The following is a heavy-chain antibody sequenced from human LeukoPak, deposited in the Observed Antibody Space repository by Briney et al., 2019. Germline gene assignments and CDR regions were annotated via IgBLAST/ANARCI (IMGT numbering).Heavy chain of an antibody. CDR1: GFTFGDYG. J-gene: IGHJ5*02. D-gene: IGHD2-8*01. CDR3: TRDLPVLHQHSWLDP. V-gene: IGHV3-49*04. CDR2: IRRKAYGGTT. Sequence: PGGSLRLSCTASGFTFGDYGMSWVRQAPGKGLEWVGFIRRKAYGGTTEYAASVKGRFTISRDDSKNIAYLQMNSLKTEDSAVYYCTRDLPVLHQHSWLDPWGQGTLVTVSS.